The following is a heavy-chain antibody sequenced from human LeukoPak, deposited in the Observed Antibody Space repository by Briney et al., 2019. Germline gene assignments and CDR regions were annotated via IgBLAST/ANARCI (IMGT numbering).Heavy chain of an antibody. CDR1: GGSISSYY. V-gene: IGHV4-34*01. J-gene: IGHJ4*02. CDR3: ARGSRGSGSINY. CDR2: INHSGST. Sequence: SETLSLTCTVSGGSISSYYWSWIRQPPGKGLEWIGEINHSGSTNYNPSLKSRVTISVDTSKNQFSLKLSSVTAADTAVYYCARGSRGSGSINYWGQGTLVTVSS. D-gene: IGHD3-10*01.